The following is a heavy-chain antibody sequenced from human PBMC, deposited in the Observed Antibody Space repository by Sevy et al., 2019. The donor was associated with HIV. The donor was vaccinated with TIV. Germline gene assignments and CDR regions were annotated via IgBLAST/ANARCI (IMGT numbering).Heavy chain of an antibody. CDR1: GFTFDDYG. CDR2: INWNGGST. Sequence: GGSLGLSCAASGFTFDDYGMSWVRQAPGKGLEWVSGINWNGGSTGYADSVKGRFTISRDNAKNSLYLQMNSLRAEDTALYYCARGMEEGAGATGAFDIWGQGTMVTVSS. CDR3: ARGMEEGAGATGAFDI. J-gene: IGHJ3*02. D-gene: IGHD3-10*01. V-gene: IGHV3-20*04.